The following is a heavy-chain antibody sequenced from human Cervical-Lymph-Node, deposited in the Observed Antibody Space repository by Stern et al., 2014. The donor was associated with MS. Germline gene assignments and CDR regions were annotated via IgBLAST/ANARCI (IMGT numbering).Heavy chain of an antibody. D-gene: IGHD3/OR15-3a*01. J-gene: IGHJ5*02. Sequence: VQLVQSGGGLVQPGGSLRLSCTASGFTFTNDWMHWVRQAPGKGLVWVSRIKSDGGGTEYADSVKGRFTISRDNAKNTVYLQMNSLRAEDTAVYYCVDKGANWFDPRGQGTLVTVSS. CDR2: IKSDGGGT. CDR1: GFTFTNDW. V-gene: IGHV3-74*02. CDR3: VDKGANWFDP.